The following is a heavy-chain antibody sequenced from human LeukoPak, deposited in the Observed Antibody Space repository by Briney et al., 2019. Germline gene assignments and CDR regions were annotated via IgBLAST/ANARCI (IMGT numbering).Heavy chain of an antibody. D-gene: IGHD6-13*01. V-gene: IGHV3-7*03. CDR3: AKTRPLDSSSWSHGDY. CDR1: GFTFTNYW. J-gene: IGHJ4*02. CDR2: IKQDGSEK. Sequence: PGGSLRLSCAASGFTFTNYWLNWVRQAPGKGLEWVANIKQDGSEKYYVDSVKGRFTISRDNAKNSLYLQMNSLRAEDTAVYYCAKTRPLDSSSWSHGDYWGQGTLVTVSS.